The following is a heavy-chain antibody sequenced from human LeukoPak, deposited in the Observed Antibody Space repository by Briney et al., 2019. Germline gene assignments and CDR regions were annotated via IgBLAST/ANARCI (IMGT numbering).Heavy chain of an antibody. Sequence: GGSLRLSCAASGFTFSSYSMNWVRQAPGKGLEWVSYISSSSSTIYYADSVKGRFTIPRDNAKNSLYLQMNSLRAEDTAVYYCARERNRGPIIIDIWGQGTMVTVSS. CDR2: ISSSSSTI. CDR3: ARERNRGPIIIDI. D-gene: IGHD3-10*01. CDR1: GFTFSSYS. J-gene: IGHJ3*02. V-gene: IGHV3-48*04.